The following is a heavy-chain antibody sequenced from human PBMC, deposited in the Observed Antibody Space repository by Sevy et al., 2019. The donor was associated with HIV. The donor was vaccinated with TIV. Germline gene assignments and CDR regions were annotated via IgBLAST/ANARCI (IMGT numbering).Heavy chain of an antibody. CDR1: GFTFSSHA. CDR2: LYGNDNT. CDR3: TTERHNRFQW. Sequence: GGSLRLSCAASGFTFSSHAMHWVRQAPGKGLECVSTLYGNDNTDYADSVKGRFTISRDNSKNTLSLQMNSLRAEDTAVYYCTTERHNRFQWWDRGTLVTVSS. V-gene: IGHV3-53*01. D-gene: IGHD6-19*01. J-gene: IGHJ4*02.